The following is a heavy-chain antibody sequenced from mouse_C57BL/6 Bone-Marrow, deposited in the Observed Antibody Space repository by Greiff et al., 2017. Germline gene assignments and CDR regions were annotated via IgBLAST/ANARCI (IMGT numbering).Heavy chain of an antibody. CDR3: ASSNYYGSGLDY. Sequence: QVQLQQSGAELVKPGASVKISCKASGYAFSSYWMNWVKQRPGKGLEWIGQIYPGDGDTNYNGKFKGKATLTADKSSSTAYMQLSSLTSEDSAVYFCASSNYYGSGLDYWGQGTTLTVSS. D-gene: IGHD1-1*01. V-gene: IGHV1-80*01. CDR1: GYAFSSYW. J-gene: IGHJ2*01. CDR2: IYPGDGDT.